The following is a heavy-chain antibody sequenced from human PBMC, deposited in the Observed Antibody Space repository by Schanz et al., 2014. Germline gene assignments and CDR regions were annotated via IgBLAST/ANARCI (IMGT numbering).Heavy chain of an antibody. V-gene: IGHV3-23*01. CDR2: MNESHSTI. Sequence: EVQLLESGGGLVEPGGSLRLSCAASGFSFSSYAMGWVRQARGKGLEWVSAMNESHSTIYYADSVRGRFTISRDNAENTLFLQMNSLRAEDTAVYYCARIGGSVFDYWAQGTLVTVSS. J-gene: IGHJ4*02. CDR1: GFSFSSYA. D-gene: IGHD3-10*01. CDR3: ARIGGSVFDY.